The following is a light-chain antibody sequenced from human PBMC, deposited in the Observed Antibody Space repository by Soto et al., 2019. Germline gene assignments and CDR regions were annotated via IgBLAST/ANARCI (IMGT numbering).Light chain of an antibody. CDR2: AAS. CDR1: QGIGNY. CDR3: QKYDSGPRVFT. J-gene: IGKJ3*01. V-gene: IGKV1-27*01. Sequence: DIPMTQSPSSLSASVGDRVTITCRASQGIGNYLAWYQQKPGKVPKLLISAASILQSGVPSRFSGSGFGTDFTLTISSLQPEDVASYYCQKYDSGPRVFTFGPGTKVDFK.